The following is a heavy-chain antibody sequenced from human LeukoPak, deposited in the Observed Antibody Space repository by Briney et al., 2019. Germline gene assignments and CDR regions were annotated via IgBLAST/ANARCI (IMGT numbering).Heavy chain of an antibody. Sequence: SQTLSLTCAISGDSVSSINGAWNWIRQSPSRGLEWLGRTYYRSKWYNDYAVSMRGRITINPDTSKNQFSLQLNSVTPEDTAVYYCGGDVGTSGWYTFDYWGQGTLVSVSS. CDR2: TYYRSKWYN. D-gene: IGHD6-19*01. CDR1: GDSVSSINGA. V-gene: IGHV6-1*01. CDR3: GGDVGTSGWYTFDY. J-gene: IGHJ4*02.